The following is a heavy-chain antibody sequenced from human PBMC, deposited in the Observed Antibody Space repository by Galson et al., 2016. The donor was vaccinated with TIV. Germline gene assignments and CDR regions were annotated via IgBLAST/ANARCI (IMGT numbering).Heavy chain of an antibody. CDR3: AKDRNTAFDTHYSYYGLDV. J-gene: IGHJ6*02. Sequence: SVKVSCKASGGTFSSYVFNWVRLAPGQGLEWMGGIIPLFRTTNYAQKFQGGVTITADESTSTAYMELSSLRSEDTAVYYCAKDRNTAFDTHYSYYGLDVWGQGTTVIVSS. CDR2: IIPLFRTT. D-gene: IGHD5-18*01. CDR1: GGTFSSYV. V-gene: IGHV1-69*13.